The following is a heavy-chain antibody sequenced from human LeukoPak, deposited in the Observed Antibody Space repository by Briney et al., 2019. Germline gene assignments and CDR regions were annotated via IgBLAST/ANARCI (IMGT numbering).Heavy chain of an antibody. CDR1: GFTFSSYS. V-gene: IGHV3-21*01. J-gene: IGHJ5*02. CDR3: ARDPEYSSGARVYP. Sequence: GGSLRLSCAASGFTFSSYSMNWVRQAPGKGLEWVPPISSSSSYIYYADSVRGRFTISRDNAKNSLYLQMTSLRAEDTAVYYCARDPEYSSGARVYPWGQGTLVTVSS. D-gene: IGHD6-19*01. CDR2: ISSSSSYI.